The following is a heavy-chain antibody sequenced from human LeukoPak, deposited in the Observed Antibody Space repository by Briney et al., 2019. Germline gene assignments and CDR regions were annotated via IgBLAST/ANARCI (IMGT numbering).Heavy chain of an antibody. CDR3: ARDQYYYDSSGYYYVDNWFDP. Sequence: ASVKVSCKASGYTFTSYGISWVRQAPGQGLEWMGWISAYNGTTNYAQKLQGRVTMTTDTSTSTAYMELRSLRSDDTAVYYCARDQYYYDSSGYYYVDNWFDPWGQGTLVTVSS. J-gene: IGHJ5*02. V-gene: IGHV1-18*01. D-gene: IGHD3-22*01. CDR1: GYTFTSYG. CDR2: ISAYNGTT.